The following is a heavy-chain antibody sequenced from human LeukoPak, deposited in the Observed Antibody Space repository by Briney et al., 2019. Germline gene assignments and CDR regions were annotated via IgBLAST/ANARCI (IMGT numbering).Heavy chain of an antibody. J-gene: IGHJ4*02. CDR2: ISGSGGST. CDR3: AKDLPPNSGSYLFDY. CDR1: GFTFSSYA. D-gene: IGHD1-26*01. Sequence: GGSLRPSCAGSGFTFSSYAMYWVRQAPGKGLEWVSAISGSGGSTYYADSVKGRFSISRDNSKNTLYLQMNSLRAEDTAVYYCAKDLPPNSGSYLFDYWGQGTLVTVSS. V-gene: IGHV3-23*01.